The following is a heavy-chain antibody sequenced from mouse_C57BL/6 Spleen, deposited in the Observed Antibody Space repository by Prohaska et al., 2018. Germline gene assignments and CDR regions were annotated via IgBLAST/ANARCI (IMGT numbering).Heavy chain of an antibody. CDR2: IDPEDGET. V-gene: IGHV14-2*01. D-gene: IGHD1-1*01. J-gene: IGHJ4*01. CDR3: ARSGGSSRDYAMDY. Sequence: VKQRTEQGLEWIGRIDPEDGETKYAPKFQGKATITADTSSNTAYLQLSSLTSEDTAVYYCARSGGSSRDYAMDYWGQGTSVTVSS.